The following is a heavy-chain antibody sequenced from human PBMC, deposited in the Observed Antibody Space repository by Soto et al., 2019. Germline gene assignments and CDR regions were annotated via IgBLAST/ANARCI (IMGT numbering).Heavy chain of an antibody. CDR3: AMEYCSSTSCYRDY. J-gene: IGHJ4*02. D-gene: IGHD2-2*02. CDR1: GGTFSSYT. V-gene: IGHV1-69*02. CDR2: IIPILGIA. Sequence: QVQMVQSGAEEKKPGSSVKVSCKASGGTFSSYTISWVRQSPGQGLEWMGRIIPILGIANYAQKFQGRVTITADKSTSTAYMELSSLRSEDTAVYYCAMEYCSSTSCYRDYWGQGTLVTVSS.